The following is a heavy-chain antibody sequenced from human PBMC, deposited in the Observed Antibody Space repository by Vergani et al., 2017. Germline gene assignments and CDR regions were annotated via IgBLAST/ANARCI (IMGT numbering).Heavy chain of an antibody. Sequence: EVQLVQSGAEVKKPGESLRISCKGSGYSFTSYWISWVRQMPGKGLEWMWRIDPSDSYTNYSPSFQGHVTISADKSISTAYLQWSSLKASDTAMYYCARSDDYGDYVRWFDPWGQGTLVTVSS. V-gene: IGHV5-10-1*03. CDR3: ARSDDYGDYVRWFDP. J-gene: IGHJ5*02. CDR1: GYSFTSYW. D-gene: IGHD4-17*01. CDR2: IDPSDSYT.